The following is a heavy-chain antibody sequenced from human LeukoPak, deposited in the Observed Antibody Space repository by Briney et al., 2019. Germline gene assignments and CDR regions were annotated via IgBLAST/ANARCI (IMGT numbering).Heavy chain of an antibody. CDR2: INQGGSER. V-gene: IGHV3-7*03. J-gene: IGHJ4*02. Sequence: PGGALRLSCAASGFTFNNYWMSWVRQGPGEGLEGVAHINQGGSERYYVDSVKGRFTISRDNAKNSLDLQMNSLRVEDTAIYYCARLVVPPGNRGWYYEHWGQGTLVTVSS. CDR1: GFTFNNYW. CDR3: ARLVVPPGNRGWYYEH. D-gene: IGHD2-2*01.